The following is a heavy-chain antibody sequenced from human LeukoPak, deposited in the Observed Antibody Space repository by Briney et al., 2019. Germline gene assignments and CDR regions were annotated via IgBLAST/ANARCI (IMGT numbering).Heavy chain of an antibody. Sequence: SETLSLTCTVSGGPISSSGHYHWNWIRQPAGKGLEWIGRIYTSGITNYNPSLKSRVTISVDTSKNQFSLKLSSVTAADTAVYYCARAPAAPLDYYYYYMDVWGKGTTVTVSS. J-gene: IGHJ6*03. D-gene: IGHD2-2*01. CDR1: GGPISSSGHYH. V-gene: IGHV4-61*02. CDR2: IYTSGIT. CDR3: ARAPAAPLDYYYYYMDV.